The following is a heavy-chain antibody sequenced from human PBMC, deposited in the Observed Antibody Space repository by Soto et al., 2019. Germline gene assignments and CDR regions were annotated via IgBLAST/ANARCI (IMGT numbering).Heavy chain of an antibody. CDR1: GYSFTSYW. J-gene: IGHJ4*02. CDR2: IDPSDTST. D-gene: IGHD1-26*01. CDR3: ARHVRIEAADCDY. V-gene: IGHV5-10-1*01. Sequence: EVQLVQSGAEVKKPGESLRISCKGSGYSFTSYWISWVRQMPGKGLEWMGRIDPSDTSTNCSPSFQGHVTISADKSISTAYLQWSSLKAWDTAMYYCARHVRIEAADCDYWGQGTLVTVSS.